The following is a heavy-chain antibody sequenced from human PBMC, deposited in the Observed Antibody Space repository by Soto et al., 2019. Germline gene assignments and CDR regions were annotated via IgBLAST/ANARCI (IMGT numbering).Heavy chain of an antibody. D-gene: IGHD6-6*01. V-gene: IGHV5-10-1*01. J-gene: IGHJ6*02. Sequence: PCVLMKVSRRGWGYSFTSYFIIRVSKMPGKGLEWMGRIDPSDSYTNYSPSFQGHVTISADKSISTAYLQWSSLKASDTAMYYCARQGKQLVHYYYYGMDVWGQGTTVPVS. CDR3: ARQGKQLVHYYYYGMDV. CDR1: GYSFTSYF. CDR2: IDPSDSYT.